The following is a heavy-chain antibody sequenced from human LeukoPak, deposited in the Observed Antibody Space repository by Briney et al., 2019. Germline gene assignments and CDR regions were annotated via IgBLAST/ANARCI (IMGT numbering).Heavy chain of an antibody. CDR1: GGSFSGYY. Sequence: SETLSLTCAVYGGSFSGYYWSWIRQPPGKGLEWIGEINHSGSTNYNPSLKSRVTISVDTSKNQFSLKLSSVTAADTAVYYCARRVYRRINWFDPWGQGTLVTVSS. CDR3: ARRVYRRINWFDP. J-gene: IGHJ5*02. CDR2: INHSGST. V-gene: IGHV4-34*01. D-gene: IGHD3-16*02.